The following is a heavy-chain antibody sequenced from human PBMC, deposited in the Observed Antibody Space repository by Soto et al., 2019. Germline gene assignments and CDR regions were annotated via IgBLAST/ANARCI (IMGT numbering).Heavy chain of an antibody. Sequence: GSLRLSCAASGFTFSSYGMHWVRQAPGKGLEWVAVIWYDGSNKYYADSVKGRFTISRDNSKNTLYLQMNSLRAEDTAVYYCAACAERAMEVHWGQRSLDTVSS. CDR1: GFTFSSYG. CDR2: IWYDGSNK. D-gene: IGHD2-2*01. CDR3: AACAERAMEVH. V-gene: IGHV3-33*01. J-gene: IGHJ4*02.